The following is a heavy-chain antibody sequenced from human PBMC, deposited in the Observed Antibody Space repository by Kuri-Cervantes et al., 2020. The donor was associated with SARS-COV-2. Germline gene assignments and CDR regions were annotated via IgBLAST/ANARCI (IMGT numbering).Heavy chain of an antibody. D-gene: IGHD2/OR15-2a*01. CDR3: ANSFYDTSSVPRLDY. CDR2: IRYDGSNK. J-gene: IGHJ4*02. V-gene: IGHV3-30*02. Sequence: LSLTCAASGLTFSSYGMHWVRQAPGKGLGWVAFIRYDGSNKYYADSVKGRFTISRDNSKNTLYLQMNSLGVEDTAVYYCANSFYDTSSVPRLDYWGQGTLVTVSS. CDR1: GLTFSSYG.